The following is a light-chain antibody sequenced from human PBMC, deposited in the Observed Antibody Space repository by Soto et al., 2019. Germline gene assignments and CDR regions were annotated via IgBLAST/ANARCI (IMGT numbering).Light chain of an antibody. CDR1: QSLLHSNGYTY. CDR2: LGS. V-gene: IGKV2-28*01. CDR3: MQALQTPWT. J-gene: IGKJ1*01. Sequence: DIVMTQSPLSLPVTPGEPASISCRSSQSLLHSNGYTYLDWYLQKPGQSPHLLIYLGSNRASGVPDRCSGSGSGTDFTLKISRVEAEDVGVYYCMQALQTPWTFGQGTKVEIK.